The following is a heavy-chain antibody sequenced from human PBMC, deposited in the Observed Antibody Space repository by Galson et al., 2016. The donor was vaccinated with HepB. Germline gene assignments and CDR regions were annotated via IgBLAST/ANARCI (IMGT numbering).Heavy chain of an antibody. Sequence: SLRLSCAASGFTVGNNYMAWVRQAPGKGLEWVSFIYSGGGTDYRNSVKGRFTISRDSSKNTLYLQMNSLRAEDTAVYYCATSPSRGYWGQGTLVTVSS. CDR1: GFTVGNNY. CDR3: ATSPSRGY. D-gene: IGHD2-2*01. CDR2: IYSGGGT. J-gene: IGHJ4*02. V-gene: IGHV3-66*01.